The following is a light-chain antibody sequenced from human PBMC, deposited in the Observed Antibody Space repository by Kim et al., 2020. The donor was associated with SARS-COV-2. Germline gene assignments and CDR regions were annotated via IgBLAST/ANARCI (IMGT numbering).Light chain of an antibody. Sequence: TVREGVTTTCRGRQGINNYLTWDQQKPGKAPKLPIYAGTTLQSGVSSRFSGSGSGTDFTLTISDLQPEDVATYYCQKYNSAPWTFGHGTKVDIK. CDR3: QKYNSAPWT. CDR2: AGT. CDR1: QGINNY. J-gene: IGKJ1*01. V-gene: IGKV1-27*01.